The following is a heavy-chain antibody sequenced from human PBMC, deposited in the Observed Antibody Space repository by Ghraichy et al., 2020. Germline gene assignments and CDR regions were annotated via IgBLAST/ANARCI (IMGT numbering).Heavy chain of an antibody. CDR2: IRDDESDK. Sequence: GGSLRLSCAASGFTFNNNAMHWARQAPGKGLEWVAFIRDDESDKFYADSVKGRFTVSRDNSKNTLYLQMNSLRPEDTAVYYCAKDNPTIHFWGQGTLVTVSS. V-gene: IGHV3-30*02. CDR3: AKDNPTIHF. CDR1: GFTFNNNA. D-gene: IGHD3-3*02. J-gene: IGHJ4*02.